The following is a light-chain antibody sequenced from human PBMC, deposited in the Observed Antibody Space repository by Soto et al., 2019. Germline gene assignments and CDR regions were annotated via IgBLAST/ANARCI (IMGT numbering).Light chain of an antibody. Sequence: DIQMTQSHSTLSASVGDRVTITCRASQTINSCLAWYQQTPGKAPKLLIYYASSLQSGVPSRFSGCVSETEHTLTTSSLKPDDFVTSHCQQYDRYPWTFGQGTKVEIK. CDR1: QTINSC. CDR3: QQYDRYPWT. CDR2: YAS. V-gene: IGKV1-5*01. J-gene: IGKJ1*01.